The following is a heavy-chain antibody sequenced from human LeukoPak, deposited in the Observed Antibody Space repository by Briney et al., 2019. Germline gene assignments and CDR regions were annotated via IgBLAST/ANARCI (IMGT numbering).Heavy chain of an antibody. V-gene: IGHV3-66*01. CDR2: IDSTGST. CDR1: GFTVSSNY. J-gene: IGHJ3*02. D-gene: IGHD5-18*01. CDR3: ARRERLGYSYGRGTLDI. Sequence: PGGSLRLSCAASGFTVSSNYMSWVRQAPGKGLEWVSFIDSTGSTYYADSVKGRFTISRDNSRNTLYLQMNSLRVEDTAVYYCARRERLGYSYGRGTLDIWGQGTMVTVSS.